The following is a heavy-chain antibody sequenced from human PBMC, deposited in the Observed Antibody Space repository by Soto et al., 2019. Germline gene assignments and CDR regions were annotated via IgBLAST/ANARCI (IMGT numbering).Heavy chain of an antibody. D-gene: IGHD3-16*02. J-gene: IGHJ1*01. CDR3: ARDGAVIALGDFHH. Sequence: QVQLVQSGAEVKKPGASVKVFCKASGYAFTSYGISWVRQAPGRGLEWMGWISAYNGNTNYAQSLEGRVTMTTDTSTSTASMELRTLRSDDTTFYYCARDGAVIALGDFHHWGQGTLVTVSS. CDR2: ISAYNGNT. CDR1: GYAFTSYG. V-gene: IGHV1-18*04.